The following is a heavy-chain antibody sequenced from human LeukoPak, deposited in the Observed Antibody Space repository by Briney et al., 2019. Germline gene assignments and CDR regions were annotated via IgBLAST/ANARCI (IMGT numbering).Heavy chain of an antibody. Sequence: SETLSLTCTVSGYSISSGYYWGWIRQPPGKGLEWIGSIYHGGSTYYNPSLKSRVTISVDTSKNQFSLKLSSVTAADTAVYYCASSTPIYGSGSPHWGQGTLVTVSS. CDR2: IYHGGST. CDR1: GYSISSGYY. D-gene: IGHD3-10*01. V-gene: IGHV4-38-2*02. J-gene: IGHJ4*02. CDR3: ASSTPIYGSGSPH.